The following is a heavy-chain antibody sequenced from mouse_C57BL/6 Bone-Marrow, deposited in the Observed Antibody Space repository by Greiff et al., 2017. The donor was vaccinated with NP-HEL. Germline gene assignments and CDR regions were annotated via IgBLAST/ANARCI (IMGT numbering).Heavy chain of an antibody. CDR3: TRVPSYGSSYGGFAY. CDR1: GFTFSSYA. J-gene: IGHJ3*01. V-gene: IGHV5-9-1*02. CDR2: ISSGGDYI. Sequence: EVQRVESGEGLVKPGGSLKLSCAASGFTFSSYAMSWVRQTPEKRLEWVAYISSGGDYIYYADTVKGRFTISRDNARNTLYLQMSSLKSEDTAMYYCTRVPSYGSSYGGFAYWGQGTLVTVSA. D-gene: IGHD1-1*01.